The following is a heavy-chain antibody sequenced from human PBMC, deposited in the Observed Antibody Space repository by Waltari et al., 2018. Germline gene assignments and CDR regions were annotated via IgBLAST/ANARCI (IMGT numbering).Heavy chain of an antibody. J-gene: IGHJ4*02. CDR1: GFTFSSYS. CDR3: ATVTYYYGSGSYYTAANHPAFDY. CDR2: ISSSSSTI. Sequence: EVQLVESGGGLVQPGGSLRLSCAASGFTFSSYSMNWVRQAPGKGLEWVSYISSSSSTIYYADSVKGRFTISRDNAKNSLYLQLNSLRAEDTAVYYCATVTYYYGSGSYYTAANHPAFDYWDQGTLVTVSS. V-gene: IGHV3-48*01. D-gene: IGHD3-10*01.